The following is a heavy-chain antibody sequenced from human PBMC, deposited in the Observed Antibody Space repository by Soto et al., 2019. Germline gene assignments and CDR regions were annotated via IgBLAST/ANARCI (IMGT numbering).Heavy chain of an antibody. V-gene: IGHV3-30*18. D-gene: IGHD5-18*01. CDR2: ISYDGSNK. Sequence: GGSLRLSCAASGFTFSSYGMHWVRQAPGKGLEWVAVISYDGSNKYYADSVKGRFTISRDNSKNTLYLQMNSLRAEDTAVYYCAKDRTLARYSYGSVPMNSTYYYYGMDVWGQGTTVTVSS. CDR3: AKDRTLARYSYGSVPMNSTYYYYGMDV. J-gene: IGHJ6*02. CDR1: GFTFSSYG.